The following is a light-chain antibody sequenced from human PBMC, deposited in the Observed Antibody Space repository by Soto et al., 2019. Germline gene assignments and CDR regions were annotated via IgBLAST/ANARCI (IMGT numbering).Light chain of an antibody. J-gene: IGKJ2*01. Sequence: IVLTQSPGTLSLSPGERATLSCRASQSVTSDYLAWYQQKPGQPARLLIYGASNRATAIADRFSGSGSATDFTLTIIRVDPEDFAVYYCQQYGSSPYTFGQGTRLDI. CDR1: QSVTSDY. CDR2: GAS. CDR3: QQYGSSPYT. V-gene: IGKV3-20*01.